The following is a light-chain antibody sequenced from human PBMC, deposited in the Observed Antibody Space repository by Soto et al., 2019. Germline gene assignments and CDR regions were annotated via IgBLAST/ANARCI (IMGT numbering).Light chain of an antibody. V-gene: IGKV3-15*01. CDR1: QSVSSD. Sequence: DIEMTQSPATLSVSPGEGVTLSCRASQSVSSDLAWYQQKPGQSPRLLMYGASTRATDIPARFSGGGSGTEFTLTISSLQSEDVAIFYCQQYHDWPPITFGPGTKVEIK. CDR3: QQYHDWPPIT. CDR2: GAS. J-gene: IGKJ3*01.